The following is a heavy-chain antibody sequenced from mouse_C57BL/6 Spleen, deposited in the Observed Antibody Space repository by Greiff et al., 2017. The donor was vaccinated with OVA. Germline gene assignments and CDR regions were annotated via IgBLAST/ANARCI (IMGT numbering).Heavy chain of an antibody. CDR1: GYTFTDYE. J-gene: IGHJ3*01. CDR3: TREATDVRLFAY. V-gene: IGHV1-15*01. CDR2: IDPETGGT. Sequence: VQLQQSGAELVRPGASVTLSCKASGYTFTDYEMHWVKQTPVHGLEWIGAIDPETGGTAYNQKFKGKAILTADKSSSTAYMEFRSLTSEDSAVYYCTREATDVRLFAYWGQGTLVTVSA.